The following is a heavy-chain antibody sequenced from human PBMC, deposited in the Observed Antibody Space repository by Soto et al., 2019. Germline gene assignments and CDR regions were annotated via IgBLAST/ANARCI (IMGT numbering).Heavy chain of an antibody. D-gene: IGHD3-22*01. CDR3: ARVDTMIVVVMAELDY. CDR2: ISYDGSNK. CDR1: GFTFSSYA. V-gene: IGHV3-30-3*01. Sequence: QVQLVESGGGVVQPGRSLRLSCVASGFTFSSYAMHWVRQAPGKGLEWVAVISYDGSNKYYADSVKGRFTISRDNSKNTLYLQMNSLRAEDTAVYYCARVDTMIVVVMAELDYWGQGTLVTVSS. J-gene: IGHJ4*02.